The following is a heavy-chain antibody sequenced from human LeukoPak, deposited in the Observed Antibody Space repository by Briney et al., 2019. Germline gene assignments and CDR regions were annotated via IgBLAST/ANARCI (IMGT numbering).Heavy chain of an antibody. CDR2: IGSGGSTI. CDR3: ASDGRYCSGGFCYPH. D-gene: IGHD2-15*01. J-gene: IGHJ4*02. CDR1: GFTFRNYE. V-gene: IGHV3-48*03. Sequence: GGSLRLSCAASGFTFRNYEMNWVRQAPGKGLEWVSFIGSGGSTIHYADSVKGRFTISRDNAKNSLYLQMNSLRAEDTAVYYCASDGRYCSGGFCYPHWGQGTLVTVSS.